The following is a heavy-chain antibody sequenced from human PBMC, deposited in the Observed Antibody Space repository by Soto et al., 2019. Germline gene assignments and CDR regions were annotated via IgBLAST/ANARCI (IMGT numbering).Heavy chain of an antibody. CDR3: ARDYLSSKLSLSYFDF. J-gene: IGHJ4*02. D-gene: IGHD2-2*01. Sequence: GASVKVSFKASGYSFISHYIHWVRQAPGQGLEWMGFINPSGGSATLAQKFQGRVTMTRDTSTSTVYMELTILRSEDAAVYYCARDYLSSKLSLSYFDFWGQGTLVTVS. V-gene: IGHV1-46*01. CDR1: GYSFISHY. CDR2: INPSGGSA.